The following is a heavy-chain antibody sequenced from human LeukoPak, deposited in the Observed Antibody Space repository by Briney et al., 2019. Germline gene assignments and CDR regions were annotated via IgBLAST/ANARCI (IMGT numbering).Heavy chain of an antibody. CDR3: ARDKAAGGEEVLHT. CDR1: GYSFTGYY. D-gene: IGHD3-10*01. CDR2: INPNSGGT. V-gene: IGHV1-2*02. Sequence: ASVKVSCKASGYSFTGYYMHWVRQAPGQGLEWMGWINPNSGGTNYAQKFQGRVTMTRDTSVSTAYMELSRLRSDDTAVYYCARDKAAGGEEVLHTWGQGTLVTVSS. J-gene: IGHJ5*02.